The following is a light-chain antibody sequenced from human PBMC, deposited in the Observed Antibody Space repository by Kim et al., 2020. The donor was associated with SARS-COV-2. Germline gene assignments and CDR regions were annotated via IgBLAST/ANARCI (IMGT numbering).Light chain of an antibody. CDR2: DSS. CDR1: QSISRS. J-gene: IGKJ2*01. Sequence: ASVGDRVTITCRASQSISRSLAWYQQKPGKAPQLLIYDSSSLESGVPSRFSGSGSGTEFTLTIGSLQPDDFATYYCQQYKSFSTSTFGQGTKLEI. V-gene: IGKV1-5*01. CDR3: QQYKSFSTST.